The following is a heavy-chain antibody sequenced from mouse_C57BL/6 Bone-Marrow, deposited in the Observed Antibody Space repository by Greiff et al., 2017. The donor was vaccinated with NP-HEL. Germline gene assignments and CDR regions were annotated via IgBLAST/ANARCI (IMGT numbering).Heavy chain of an antibody. V-gene: IGHV1-66*01. J-gene: IGHJ1*03. Sequence: VQLQQSGPELVKPGASVKISCKASGYSFTSYYIHWVKQRPGPGLEWIGWIYPGSGNTKYNEKFKGKATLTADTSSSTAYMQLSSLTSEDAAVYYCARGVDYGKGWYFDVWGTGTTVTVSS. D-gene: IGHD2-1*01. CDR1: GYSFTSYY. CDR2: IYPGSGNT. CDR3: ARGVDYGKGWYFDV.